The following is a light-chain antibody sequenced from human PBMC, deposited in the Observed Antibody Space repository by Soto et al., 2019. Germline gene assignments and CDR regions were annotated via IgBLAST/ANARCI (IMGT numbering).Light chain of an antibody. CDR3: QQYDNLPYT. CDR2: DAH. Sequence: TQSPSSLSASVGDRVTITCQASQGISNYLNWYQQKPGKAPKLLIYDAHSLETGVPSRFSGGGSGTHFTFTISSLQPEDIATYYCQQYDNLPYTFGQGTKVDIK. V-gene: IGKV1-33*01. J-gene: IGKJ2*01. CDR1: QGISNY.